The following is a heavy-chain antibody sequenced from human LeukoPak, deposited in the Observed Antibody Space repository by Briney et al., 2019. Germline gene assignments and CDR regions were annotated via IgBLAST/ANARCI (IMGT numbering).Heavy chain of an antibody. CDR2: IYYSGST. J-gene: IGHJ4*02. D-gene: IGHD5-18*01. CDR1: GFSLSTTGVC. V-gene: IGHV4-61*08. CDR3: ARHNTAMVLDY. Sequence: SGPALVKPTQTLTLTCTFSGFSLSTTGVCVSWIRQPPGKGLEWIGYIYYSGSTNYNPSLKSRVTISVDTSKNRFSLKLSSVTAADTAVYYCARHNTAMVLDYWGQGTLVTVSS.